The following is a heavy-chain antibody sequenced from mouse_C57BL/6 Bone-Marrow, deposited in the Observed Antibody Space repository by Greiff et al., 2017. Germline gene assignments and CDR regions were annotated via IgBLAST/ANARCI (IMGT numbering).Heavy chain of an antibody. J-gene: IGHJ2*01. CDR3: AKRGAVVAHFDA. D-gene: IGHD1-1*01. CDR2: IYPRSGNT. V-gene: IGHV1-81*01. Sequence: QVQLQQSGAELARPGASVKLSCKASGYTFTSYGISWVKQRTGQGLEWIGEIYPRSGNTYYNEKFKGKATLTADKSSSTAYMELRSLTSEDSAVYFCAKRGAVVAHFDAGGQGTTLTVSS. CDR1: GYTFTSYG.